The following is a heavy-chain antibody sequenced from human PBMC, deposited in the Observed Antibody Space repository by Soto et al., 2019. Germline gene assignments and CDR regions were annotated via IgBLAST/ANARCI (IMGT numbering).Heavy chain of an antibody. CDR3: ARSATQSYWFYYYGMDV. J-gene: IGHJ6*02. D-gene: IGHD3-10*01. Sequence: GESLKISCEGSGYSFTNYWIGWVRQMPGKGLKRMGIIYPGDSDTRYSPSFQGQVTISADKSISTAYLQWSSLKASGTAMYYCARSATQSYWFYYYGMDVWGQGTTVTVSS. CDR1: GYSFTNYW. CDR2: IYPGDSDT. V-gene: IGHV5-51*01.